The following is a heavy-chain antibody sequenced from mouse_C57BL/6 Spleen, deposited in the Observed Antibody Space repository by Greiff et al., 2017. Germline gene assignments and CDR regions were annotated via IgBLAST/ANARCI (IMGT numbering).Heavy chain of an antibody. CDR2: ISSGGDYI. CDR1: GFTFSSYA. D-gene: IGHD1-1*01. J-gene: IGHJ4*01. CDR3: TSNYGEGTAMDY. V-gene: IGHV5-9-1*02. Sequence: EVKLVESGEGLVKPGGSLKLSCAASGFTFSSYAMSWVRQTPEKRLEWVAYISSGGDYIYYADTVKGRFTISRDNARNTLYLQLSSLKSEDTAMYYCTSNYGEGTAMDYWGQGTSVTVSS.